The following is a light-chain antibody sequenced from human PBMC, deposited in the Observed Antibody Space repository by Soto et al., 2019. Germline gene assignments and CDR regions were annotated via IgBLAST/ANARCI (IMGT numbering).Light chain of an antibody. CDR2: EVT. J-gene: IGLJ2*01. CDR3: SSYAGSNNFVV. V-gene: IGLV2-8*01. CDR1: SSDVGSYNL. Sequence: QSALTQPASVSGSPGQSITISCTGTSSDVGSYNLVSWYQQHPGKAPKLMIYEVTKRPSGVPDRFSGSKSGNTASLSVSGLQADDEADYYCSSYAGSNNFVVFGGGTKLTVL.